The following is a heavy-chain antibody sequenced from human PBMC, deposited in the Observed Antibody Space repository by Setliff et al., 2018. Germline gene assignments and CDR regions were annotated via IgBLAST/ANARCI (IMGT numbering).Heavy chain of an antibody. CDR2: IFPADSET. CDR1: GYNFNSHW. CDR3: ARLPSTGSAFFQH. D-gene: IGHD1-1*01. V-gene: IGHV5-51*01. Sequence: GEYLKISCATSGYNFNSHWIAWVRQVPGGGLERMGLIFPADSETRYSPSFQGQFTLSVDTSINTAYLQWHSLKASDTALYCGARLPSTGSAFFQHWGQGTLVTVSS. J-gene: IGHJ1*01.